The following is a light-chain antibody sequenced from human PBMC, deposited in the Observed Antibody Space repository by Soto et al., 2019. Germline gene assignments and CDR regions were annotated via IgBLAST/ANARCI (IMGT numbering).Light chain of an antibody. J-gene: IGKJ2*01. Sequence: DFQMTQSPSTLSASVGDRVTITCRASQSISSWLAWYQQKPGKAPKLLIYDASSLESGVPSRFSGSGSGTEFTLPISSLQPEDFATYYCQQYNSYLFGQGTKLEIK. V-gene: IGKV1-5*01. CDR1: QSISSW. CDR2: DAS. CDR3: QQYNSYL.